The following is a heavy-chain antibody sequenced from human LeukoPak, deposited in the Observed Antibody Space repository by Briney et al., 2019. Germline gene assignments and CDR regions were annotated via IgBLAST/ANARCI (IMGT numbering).Heavy chain of an antibody. CDR1: GGSISSGSYY. V-gene: IGHV4-61*02. D-gene: IGHD2-2*01. CDR3: ARDPTYRDAFDI. J-gene: IGHJ3*02. CDR2: IYTSGST. Sequence: SSETLSLTCTVSGGSISSGSYYWSWIRQPAGKGLEWIGRIYTSGSTNYNPSLKSRVTISVDTSKNQFSLKLSSVTAADTAVYDCARDPTYRDAFDIWGQGTMVTVSS.